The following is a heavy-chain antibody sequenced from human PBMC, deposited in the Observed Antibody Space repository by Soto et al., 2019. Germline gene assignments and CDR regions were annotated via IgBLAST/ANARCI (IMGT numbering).Heavy chain of an antibody. Sequence: QITLKESGPTLVKPTQTLTLTCTFSGFSLTTSGVGVGWIRQPPGKALEWLALIYWDDAKRYRPPLKSGLTITKDTPNSHMVRTMTNMYPVDTATYYSAHRPRDNCNRYGGNFAFWGQGSLLTDTS. CDR3: AHRPRDNCNRYGGNFAF. V-gene: IGHV2-5*02. CDR2: IYWDDAK. D-gene: IGHD1-20*01. J-gene: IGHJ4*02. CDR1: GFSLTTSGVG.